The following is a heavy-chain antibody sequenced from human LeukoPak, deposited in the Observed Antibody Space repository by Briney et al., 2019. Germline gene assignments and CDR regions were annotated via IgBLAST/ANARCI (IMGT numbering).Heavy chain of an antibody. CDR3: AKDYAMYSSSSFLGY. D-gene: IGHD6-6*01. J-gene: IGHJ4*02. CDR1: GFTFSNYW. Sequence: GGSLRLSCAASGFTFSNYWMHWVRQAPGKGLEWVAVIWYDGSNKYYADSVKGRFTISRDNSKNTLYLQMNSLRAEDTAVYYCAKDYAMYSSSSFLGYWGQGTLVTVSS. V-gene: IGHV3-33*06. CDR2: IWYDGSNK.